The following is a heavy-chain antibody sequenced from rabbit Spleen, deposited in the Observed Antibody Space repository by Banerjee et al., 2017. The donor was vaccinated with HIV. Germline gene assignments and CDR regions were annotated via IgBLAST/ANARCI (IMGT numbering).Heavy chain of an antibody. CDR3: ARDGAGSTYFNL. V-gene: IGHV1S45*01. J-gene: IGHJ4*01. D-gene: IGHD8-1*01. Sequence: QQQLEESGGGLVKPGGTLTLTCTASGIDFSGNSYMCWVRQAPGKGLEWIVCIDSGSSGFTYFASWAKGRFTISKTSSTTVTLQMTSLTVADTATYFCARDGAGSTYFNLWGPGTLVTVS. CDR1: GIDFSGNSY. CDR2: IDSGSSGFT.